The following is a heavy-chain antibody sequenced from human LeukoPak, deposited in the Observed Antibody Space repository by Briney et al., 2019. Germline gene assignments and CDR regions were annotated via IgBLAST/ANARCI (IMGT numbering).Heavy chain of an antibody. CDR3: VREAGPLE. CDR2: VNPNTGGT. V-gene: IGHV1-2*02. CDR1: GYTFTGYY. J-gene: IGHJ4*02. Sequence: GASVKVSCKASGYTFTGYYINWVRQAPGQAPEWVGWVNPNTGGTRYAQKFQRRVTMTRDTSITTAFMELRGLTFDDTAVFYCVREAGPLEWGQGTLVTVSS.